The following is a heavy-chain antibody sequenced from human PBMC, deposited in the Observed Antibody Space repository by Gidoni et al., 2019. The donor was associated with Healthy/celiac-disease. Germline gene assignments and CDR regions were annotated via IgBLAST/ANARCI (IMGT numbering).Heavy chain of an antibody. CDR1: GFTFSSFA. J-gene: IGHJ3*02. Sequence: EVQLLAHGGGLVQPGGYLSLSCPAPGFTFSSFAMSWVRQAPGKGLKWVSAISGSGGSTYYADTVKGRFTISRDNSKNTLYLQMNSLRAEDTAVYYCAKDRRGYYDSSGYLHDAFDIWGQGTMVTVSS. V-gene: IGHV3-23*01. CDR2: ISGSGGST. D-gene: IGHD3-22*01. CDR3: AKDRRGYYDSSGYLHDAFDI.